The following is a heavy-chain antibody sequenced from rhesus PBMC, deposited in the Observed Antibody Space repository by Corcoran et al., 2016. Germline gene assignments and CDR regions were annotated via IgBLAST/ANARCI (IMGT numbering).Heavy chain of an antibody. J-gene: IGHJ6*01. D-gene: IGHD6-25*01. V-gene: IGHV4S7*01. CDR1: GGSISGGYD. Sequence: QVKLQESGPGLLKPSETLSLTCAVSGGSISGGYDWGWIGQPPGKGRDWIGSIYSSSGNTYYNPSLKSRVTISTDTSKNQFSLKLSSVTAADTAVYYCARVRARQDLDSWGQGVVVTVSS. CDR2: IYSSSGNT. CDR3: ARVRARQDLDS.